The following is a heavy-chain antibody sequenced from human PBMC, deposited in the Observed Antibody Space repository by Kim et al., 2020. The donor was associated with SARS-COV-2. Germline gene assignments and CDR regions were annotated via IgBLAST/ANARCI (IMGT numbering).Heavy chain of an antibody. CDR2: INHSGST. V-gene: IGHV4-34*01. Sequence: SETLSLTCAVYGGSFSGYYWSWIRQPPGKGLEWIGEINHSGSTNYNPSLKSRVTISVDTSKNQFSLKLSSVTAADTAVYYCASRRQWPLGAAFDIWGQGTMVTVSS. J-gene: IGHJ3*02. D-gene: IGHD6-19*01. CDR3: ASRRQWPLGAAFDI. CDR1: GGSFSGYY.